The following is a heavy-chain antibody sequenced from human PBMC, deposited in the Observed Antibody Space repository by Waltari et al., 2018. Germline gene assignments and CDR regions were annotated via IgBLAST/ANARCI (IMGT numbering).Heavy chain of an antibody. CDR2: ISYDGSNK. V-gene: IGHV3-30*18. CDR3: AKGRRNELQGLSYFDS. J-gene: IGHJ4*02. D-gene: IGHD1-7*01. Sequence: QVHLVESGGGVVTPGTSLRLSCVVSGLTFTSSGLHWVRQAPGKGLEWVAIISYDGSNKYYGDSVKGRFTISRDNSNNTLYLRMNSLRPEDTAVYYCAKGRRNELQGLSYFDSWGQGTLVTVSS. CDR1: GLTFTSSG.